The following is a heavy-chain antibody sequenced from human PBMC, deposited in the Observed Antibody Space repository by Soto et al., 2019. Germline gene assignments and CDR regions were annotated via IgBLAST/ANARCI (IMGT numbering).Heavy chain of an antibody. V-gene: IGHV4-61*01. D-gene: IGHD5-12*01. J-gene: IGHJ6*02. CDR1: GGSVSSGSYY. CDR2: IYYSGST. Sequence: LSLTCTVSGGSVSSGSYYWSWIRQPPGKGLEWIGYIYYSGSTNYNPSLKRRVTISVDTSKNQFSLKLSSVTAADTSVYYCARDKFGGYDFNYYGMDVWGQGTTVTVSS. CDR3: ARDKFGGYDFNYYGMDV.